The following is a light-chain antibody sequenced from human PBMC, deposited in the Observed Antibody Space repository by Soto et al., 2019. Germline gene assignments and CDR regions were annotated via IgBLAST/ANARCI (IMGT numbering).Light chain of an antibody. CDR3: QQSYRTPYT. CDR2: DAS. Sequence: DIQMTQSPSSLSASVGARVTITCRASQGISTYLVWYQQRQGRAPKLLIYDASSLLSGVPSRFSGSGSGTDFTLTTSSLQPEDFATYYCQQSYRTPYTFGQGTKLETK. V-gene: IGKV1-39*01. J-gene: IGKJ2*01. CDR1: QGISTY.